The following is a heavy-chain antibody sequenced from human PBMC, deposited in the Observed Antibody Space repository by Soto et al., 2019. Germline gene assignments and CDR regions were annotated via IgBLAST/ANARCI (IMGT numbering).Heavy chain of an antibody. V-gene: IGHV3-30-3*01. CDR2: ISYDGSNK. CDR1: GFTFSSYA. J-gene: IGHJ1*01. CDR3: VRDTTVVTGYFQH. D-gene: IGHD4-17*01. Sequence: QVQLVESGGGVVQPGRSLRLSCAASGFTFSSYAMHWVRQAPGKGLEWVAVISYDGSNKYYADSVKGRFTISRDNSKNTLYLQMNSLRAEDTAVYYCVRDTTVVTGYFQHWGQGTLVTVSS.